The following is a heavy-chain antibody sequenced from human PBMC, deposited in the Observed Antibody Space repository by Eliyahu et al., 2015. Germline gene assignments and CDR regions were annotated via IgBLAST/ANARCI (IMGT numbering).Heavy chain of an antibody. J-gene: IGHJ4*02. V-gene: IGHV3-23*01. CDR2: ISGSGDST. Sequence: EVQLLESGGDLVQPGGSLRLSCAAXGFXFSSYAMSWVRQAPGKGLEWVSVISGSGDSTWYADSVKGRFTISRDNSKNTVHLQMNSMRAEDTAVYYCAKGSSGYRPYYFDYWGQGTLVTVSS. D-gene: IGHD3-22*01. CDR1: GFXFSSYA. CDR3: AKGSSGYRPYYFDY.